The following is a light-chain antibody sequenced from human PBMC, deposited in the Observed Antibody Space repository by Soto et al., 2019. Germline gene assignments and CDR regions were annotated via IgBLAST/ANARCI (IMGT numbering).Light chain of an antibody. J-gene: IGLJ2*01. CDR1: NIGIKS. CDR2: DDT. Sequence: SYELTQPPSVSVAPGQKARNTCGGSNIGIKSVHWYQQRPVQAPVLVVYDDTVRPSEIPVRFSGSDSGDTATLTISRAEAGDEADYYCQVWNSNSDHPRVVFGGGTKLTVL. V-gene: IGLV3-21*02. CDR3: QVWNSNSDHPRVV.